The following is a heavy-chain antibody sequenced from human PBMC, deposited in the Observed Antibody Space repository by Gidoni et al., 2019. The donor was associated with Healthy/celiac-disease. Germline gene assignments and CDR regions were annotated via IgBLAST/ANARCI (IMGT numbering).Heavy chain of an antibody. CDR3: AKDSSRYYDSSGPPDY. V-gene: IGHV3-43*01. J-gene: IGHJ4*02. CDR1: GFTFDAYT. D-gene: IGHD3-22*01. Sequence: EVQLVESGGVVVQPGGSLRLSCAASGFTFDAYTMHWVRQAPGKGLEWVSLISWDGGSTYYADSVKGRFTISRDNSKNSLYLQMNSLRTEDTALYYCAKDSSRYYDSSGPPDYWGQGTLVTVSS. CDR2: ISWDGGST.